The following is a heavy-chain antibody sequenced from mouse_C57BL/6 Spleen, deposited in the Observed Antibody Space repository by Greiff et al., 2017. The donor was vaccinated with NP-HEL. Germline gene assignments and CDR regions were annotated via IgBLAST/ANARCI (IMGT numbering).Heavy chain of an antibody. D-gene: IGHD1-1*01. Sequence: QVQLKQSGAELARPGASVKMSCKASGYTFTSYTMHWVKQRPGQGLEWIGYINPSSGYTKYNQKFKDKATLTADKSSSTAYMQLSSLTSEDSAVYYCARSGITTVVAPFAYWGQGTLVTVSA. V-gene: IGHV1-4*01. CDR2: INPSSGYT. CDR1: GYTFTSYT. J-gene: IGHJ3*01. CDR3: ARSGITTVVAPFAY.